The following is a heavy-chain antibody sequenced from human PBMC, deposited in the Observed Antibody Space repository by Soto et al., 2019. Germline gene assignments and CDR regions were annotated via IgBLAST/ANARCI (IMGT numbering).Heavy chain of an antibody. CDR2: ISYGGSKT. CDR1: GFTFSDYG. Sequence: QVQLVESGGGVVQPGRSLRLSCAASGFTFSDYGIHWVRQAPGKGLEWVAVISYGGSKTYYADSVKGRFTISRDNSKNTLYLQMASLRPEDTAVYYCAKDHWAAYSGYAIRNDLDVWGQGTTVTVSS. D-gene: IGHD5-12*01. V-gene: IGHV3-30*18. J-gene: IGHJ6*02. CDR3: AKDHWAAYSGYAIRNDLDV.